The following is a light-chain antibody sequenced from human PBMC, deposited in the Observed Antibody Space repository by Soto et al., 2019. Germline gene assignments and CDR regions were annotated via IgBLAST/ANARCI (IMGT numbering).Light chain of an antibody. CDR1: SSDVGGYNY. CDR3: SSYRSSSTPVV. J-gene: IGLJ2*01. CDR2: DVS. Sequence: SALTQPASVSGSPGQSITISCTGTSSDVGGYNYVSWYQQHPGKAPKLMIYDVSNRPSGVSNRFSGSKSGNTASLTIFGLQAEDEADYYCSSYRSSSTPVVFGGGTKLTVL. V-gene: IGLV2-14*01.